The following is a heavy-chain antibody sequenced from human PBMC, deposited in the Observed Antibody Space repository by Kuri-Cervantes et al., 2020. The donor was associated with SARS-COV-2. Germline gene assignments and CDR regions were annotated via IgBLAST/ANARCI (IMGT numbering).Heavy chain of an antibody. V-gene: IGHV3-30*07. J-gene: IGHJ4*02. CDR1: GFTFSSYA. D-gene: IGHD1-1*01. Sequence: LSLTCAASGFTFSSYAMHWVRQAPGKGLEWVALISYDGSNKYYADSVKGRFTISRDNSKNTLYLQMNSLRAEDTAVYYCVRDGDHWNFDYWGQGTLVTVSS. CDR3: VRDGDHWNFDY. CDR2: ISYDGSNK.